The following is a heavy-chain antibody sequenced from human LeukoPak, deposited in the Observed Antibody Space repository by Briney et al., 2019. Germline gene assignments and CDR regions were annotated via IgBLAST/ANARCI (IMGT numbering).Heavy chain of an antibody. CDR1: GFTFSSYT. V-gene: IGHV3-21*01. D-gene: IGHD3-10*01. J-gene: IGHJ6*03. CDR3: AKGSMVRGVITTYYYYYYMDV. CDR2: ISSSYSDV. Sequence: GGSLRLSCAASGFTFSSYTMNWVRQAPGKGLGWVSSISSSYSDVYYADSVKGRFTISRDNSRNTLYLHMNSLRAEDTAVYYCAKGSMVRGVITTYYYYYYMDVWGKGTTVTISS.